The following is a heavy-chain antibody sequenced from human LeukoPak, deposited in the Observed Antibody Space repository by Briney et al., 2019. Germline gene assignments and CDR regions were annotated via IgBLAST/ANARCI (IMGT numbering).Heavy chain of an antibody. V-gene: IGHV3-30*02. D-gene: IGHD6-13*01. CDR1: GFTFSSYG. J-gene: IGHJ4*02. CDR2: IRYDGSNK. CDR3: AKGIAAVENY. Sequence: GGSLRLSCAASGFTFSSYGMHWVRQAPGKGLEWVAFIRYDGSNKYHADSVKGRFTISRDNSKNTLYEQMNSLRAEDTAVYYCAKGIAAVENYWGPGTLVTVSS.